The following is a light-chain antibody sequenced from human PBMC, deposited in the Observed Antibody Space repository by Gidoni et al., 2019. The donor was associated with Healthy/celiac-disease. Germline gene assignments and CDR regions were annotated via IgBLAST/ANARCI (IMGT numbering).Light chain of an antibody. CDR2: GAS. Sequence: EIVLTQSPGPLSLSPGERATLSCRASQRVSRSYLAWYQQKPGQAPRLLIYGASSRATGIPDRFSGSGSGTDFTLTISRLEPEDFAVYYCQQYGSSPPWTFGQGTKLEIK. J-gene: IGKJ2*02. CDR3: QQYGSSPPWT. CDR1: QRVSRSY. V-gene: IGKV3-20*01.